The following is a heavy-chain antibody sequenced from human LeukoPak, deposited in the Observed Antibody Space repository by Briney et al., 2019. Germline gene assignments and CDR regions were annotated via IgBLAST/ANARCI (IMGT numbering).Heavy chain of an antibody. CDR2: IWYDGSNK. D-gene: IGHD1-26*01. CDR1: GFTFSSYG. Sequence: GGSLRLSCAASGFTFSSYGMHWVRQAPGKGLEWVAVIWYDGSNKYYADSVKGRFTISRDNSKNTLYLQTNSLRAEDTAVYYCARDRLVGAYYYYYYMDVWGKGTTVTVSS. J-gene: IGHJ6*03. CDR3: ARDRLVGAYYYYYYMDV. V-gene: IGHV3-33*01.